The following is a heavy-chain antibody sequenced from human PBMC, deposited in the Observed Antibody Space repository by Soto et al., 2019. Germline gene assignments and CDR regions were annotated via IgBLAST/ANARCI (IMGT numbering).Heavy chain of an antibody. CDR1: GDSISSTNYY. CDR2: VHYYGST. Sequence: SETLSLTFTVSGDSISSTNYYWGWIRPPPGKGLEWIGIVHYYGSTYYNPSLKSRLTISVDTSQVSLKLTSVTAADTALYYCARLPHHMARECYFDIWGPGTLVTVSS. CDR3: ARLPHHMARECYFDI. D-gene: IGHD3-10*01. J-gene: IGHJ4*02. V-gene: IGHV4-39*01.